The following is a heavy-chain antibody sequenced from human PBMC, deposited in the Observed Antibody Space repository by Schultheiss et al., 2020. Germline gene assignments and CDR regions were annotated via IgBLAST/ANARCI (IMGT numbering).Heavy chain of an antibody. Sequence: SETLSLTCTVSGGSISSYYWNWIRQPAGKRLEWIGRIYSNESTKYNPSLKSRVTMSVDTSKNQISLKVTSVTAADTAVYYCAVSYPRDTYYYYGMDVWGQGTTVTVSS. J-gene: IGHJ6*02. CDR3: AVSYPRDTYYYYGMDV. V-gene: IGHV4-4*07. CDR1: GGSISSYY. D-gene: IGHD1-26*01. CDR2: IYSNEST.